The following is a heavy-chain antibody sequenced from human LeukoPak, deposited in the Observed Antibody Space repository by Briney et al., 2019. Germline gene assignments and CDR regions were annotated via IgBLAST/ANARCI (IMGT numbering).Heavy chain of an antibody. D-gene: IGHD3-22*01. V-gene: IGHV3-23*01. J-gene: IGHJ4*02. Sequence: GRSLRLSCAASGFTFSSYAMSRVRQAPGKGLEWVSAITGSGGGTYYADSVKGRFTISRDNSKNTLYLQMYSLRAEDTAVYYCAKDLYYDSSGYTFDYWGQGTLVTVSS. CDR1: GFTFSSYA. CDR2: ITGSGGGT. CDR3: AKDLYYDSSGYTFDY.